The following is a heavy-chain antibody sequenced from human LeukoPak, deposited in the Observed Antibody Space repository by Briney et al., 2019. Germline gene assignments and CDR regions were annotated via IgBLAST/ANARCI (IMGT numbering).Heavy chain of an antibody. J-gene: IGHJ4*02. V-gene: IGHV3-30*18. CDR3: AKGSGGSGSFYNHFDC. CDR1: GFTFRSYA. D-gene: IGHD3-10*01. Sequence: QPGRSLRLSCAASGFTFRSYAMHWVRQAPGKGLEWVAVISSDGSNKYYADSVKGRFTISRDNSKNTLSLQMNSLRTEDTAVFYCAKGSGGSGSFYNHFDCWGQGTLVTVSS. CDR2: ISSDGSNK.